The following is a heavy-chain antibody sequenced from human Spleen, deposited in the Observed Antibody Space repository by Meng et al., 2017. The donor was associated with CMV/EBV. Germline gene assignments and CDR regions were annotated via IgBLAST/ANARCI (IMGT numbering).Heavy chain of an antibody. J-gene: IGHJ4*02. CDR1: GYTFTSYY. Sequence: VHVERVWTEVNKPGASVNVYCKASGYTFTSYYMHWVRQAPGQGLEWMGIINPSGGSTSYAQKFQGRVTMTRDTSTSSVYMELSSLRSEDTAVYYCARKDGYWYYFDYWGQGTLVTVSS. CDR2: INPSGGST. CDR3: ARKDGYWYYFDY. V-gene: IGHV1-46*01. D-gene: IGHD5-24*01.